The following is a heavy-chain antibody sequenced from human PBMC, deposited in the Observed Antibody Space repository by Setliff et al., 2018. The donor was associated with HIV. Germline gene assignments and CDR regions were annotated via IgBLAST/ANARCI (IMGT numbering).Heavy chain of an antibody. CDR3: ASSWSRVPYYGMDV. Sequence: ASVKVSCKASGGTFSSYAISWVRQAPEQGPEWMGWMNPNSGNTGYAPKLQGRVTMTRNTSISTAYMELSSLRSDDTAVYYCASSWSRVPYYGMDVWGQGTTVTVSS. D-gene: IGHD6-13*01. J-gene: IGHJ6*02. CDR1: GGTFSSYA. V-gene: IGHV1-8*02. CDR2: MNPNSGNT.